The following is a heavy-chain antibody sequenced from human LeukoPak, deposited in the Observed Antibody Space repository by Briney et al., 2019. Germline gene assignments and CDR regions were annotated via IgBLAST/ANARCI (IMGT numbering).Heavy chain of an antibody. J-gene: IGHJ4*02. Sequence: SVKVSFKASGGTFSSYAFSWVRQAPGQGLEWMGGIIPIVGTTNYAQMFQGRVTITADESTSTAYMELSSLRSEDTAVYYCARGGYYYDSSGYSHLPDYWGQGTLVTVSA. V-gene: IGHV1-69*13. D-gene: IGHD3-22*01. CDR1: GGTFSSYA. CDR3: ARGGYYYDSSGYSHLPDY. CDR2: IIPIVGTT.